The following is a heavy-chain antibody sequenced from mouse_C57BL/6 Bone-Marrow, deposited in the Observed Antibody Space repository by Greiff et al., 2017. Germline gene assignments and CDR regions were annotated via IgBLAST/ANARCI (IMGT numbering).Heavy chain of an antibody. J-gene: IGHJ2*01. CDR1: GFNIKDDY. D-gene: IGHD4-1*01. CDR3: TTSWGGVDY. V-gene: IGHV14-4*01. CDR2: IDPENGDT. Sequence: VQLQQSGAELVRPGASVKLSCTASGFNIKDDYMHWVKQRPEQGLEWIGWIDPENGDTEYASKFQGKATITADTSSNTAYLQLSSLTSEDTAVYYCTTSWGGVDYWGRGTTLTVSS.